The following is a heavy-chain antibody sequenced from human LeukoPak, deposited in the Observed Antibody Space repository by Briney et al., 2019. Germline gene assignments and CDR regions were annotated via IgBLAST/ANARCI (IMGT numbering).Heavy chain of an antibody. CDR1: GFAFSSYS. V-gene: IGHV3-21*01. CDR3: AREYQATPYFDY. CDR2: ISSSSSYI. Sequence: GGSLRLSCAASGFAFSSYSMNWVRQAPGKGLEWVSSISSSSSYIYYADSVKGRFTISRDNAKNSLYLQMNSLRAEDTAVYYCAREYQATPYFDYWGQGTLVTVSS. D-gene: IGHD2-2*01. J-gene: IGHJ4*02.